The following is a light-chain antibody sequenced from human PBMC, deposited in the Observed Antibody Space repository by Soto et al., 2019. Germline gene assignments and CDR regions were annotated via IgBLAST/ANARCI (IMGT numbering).Light chain of an antibody. CDR3: QQRSIWPLT. V-gene: IGKV3-11*01. J-gene: IGKJ4*01. Sequence: PGERATLSCRATENLRTFLAWYQQKAGQAPRLLIYDASNRAIGIPDRFSGSGSGTDFTLTISNLEPEDSAVYYCQQRSIWPLTFGGGTKVDIK. CDR1: ENLRTF. CDR2: DAS.